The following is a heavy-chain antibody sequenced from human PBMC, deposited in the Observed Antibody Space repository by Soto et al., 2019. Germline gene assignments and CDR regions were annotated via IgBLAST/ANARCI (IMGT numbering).Heavy chain of an antibody. CDR2: ISSSGSFI. CDR1: GFTFRTYG. V-gene: IGHV3-21*01. Sequence: PGGSLRLSCAASGFTFRTYGMNWVRRAPGGGLEWVASISSSGSFIYYADSVKGRFAISRDDAEKSLYLQMNSLRAEDTALYYCAREPEGIAAALDYWGRGTLATVSS. J-gene: IGHJ4*02. CDR3: AREPEGIAAALDY. D-gene: IGHD6-13*01.